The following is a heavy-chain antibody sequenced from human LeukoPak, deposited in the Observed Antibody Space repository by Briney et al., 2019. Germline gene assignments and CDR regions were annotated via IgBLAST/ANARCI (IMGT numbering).Heavy chain of an antibody. CDR1: GYTFTSYD. CDR2: MNPNSGNT. D-gene: IGHD1-7*01. Sequence: GASVKVSCKASGYTFTSYDINWVRQATGQGLEWMGWMNPNSGNTGYAQKFQGRVTITRNTSISTAYMELSSLRSEDTAVYYCARGRVELHDAFDIWGQGTMVTVSS. CDR3: ARGRVELHDAFDI. J-gene: IGHJ3*02. V-gene: IGHV1-8*03.